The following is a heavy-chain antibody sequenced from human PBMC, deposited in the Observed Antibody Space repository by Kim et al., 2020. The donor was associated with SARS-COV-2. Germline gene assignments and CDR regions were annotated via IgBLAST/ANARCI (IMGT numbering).Heavy chain of an antibody. D-gene: IGHD1-26*01. J-gene: IGHJ4*02. CDR3: ARYRGTYYHDY. Sequence: GGSLRHSCAASGFTFSSFAMSWVRQAPGKGLEWVSVIYSTGSSTYYADSVKGRFTISRDNSKNTLYLQMNSLRAEDTAIYYCARYRGTYYHDYWGQGTLVTVSS. CDR2: IYSTGSST. CDR1: GFTFSSFA. V-gene: IGHV3-23*03.